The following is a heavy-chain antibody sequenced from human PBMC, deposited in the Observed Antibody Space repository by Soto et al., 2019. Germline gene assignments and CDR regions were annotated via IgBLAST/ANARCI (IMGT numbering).Heavy chain of an antibody. CDR2: IDPSDSQT. CDR3: ARQIYDSDTGPNSQYYFDS. CDR1: GYSFAGYW. J-gene: IGHJ4*02. V-gene: IGHV5-10-1*01. D-gene: IGHD3-22*01. Sequence: GESLKISCKGSGYSFAGYWITWVRQKPGKGLEWMGRIDPSDSQTYYSPSFLGHVTISVTKSITTVFLQWSSLRASDTAMYYCARQIYDSDTGPNSQYYFDSWGQGPSLTVSS.